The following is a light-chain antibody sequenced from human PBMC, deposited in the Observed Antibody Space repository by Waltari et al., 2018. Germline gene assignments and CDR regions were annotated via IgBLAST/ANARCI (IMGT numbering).Light chain of an antibody. CDR1: ERVSSY. CDR3: QQRSNWQT. CDR2: DAS. Sequence: IVLTLSPATLSLSPGGKATLSCRASERVSSYLAWYQQKAVKAPRLLIYDASNRATGIPARFSGSGSGTDFTLTISSREPEDFAVDYCQQRSNWQTFGPGTKVDTK. J-gene: IGKJ3*01. V-gene: IGKV3-11*01.